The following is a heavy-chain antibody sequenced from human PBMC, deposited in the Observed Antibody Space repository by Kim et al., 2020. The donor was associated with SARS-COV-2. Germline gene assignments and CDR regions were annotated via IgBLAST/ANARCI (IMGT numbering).Heavy chain of an antibody. V-gene: IGHV3-74*01. CDR3: ARGSYHGMDV. J-gene: IGHJ6*02. Sequence: RSTSYAVSMKGRFTISKDNAKSTRYERMNSLGCEDTALYYCARGSYHGMDVWGQGTTVTVSS. CDR2: RST.